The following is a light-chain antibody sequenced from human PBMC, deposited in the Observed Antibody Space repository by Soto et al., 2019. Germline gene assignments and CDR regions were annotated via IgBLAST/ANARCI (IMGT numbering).Light chain of an antibody. CDR2: GAS. CDR3: QQYGSSGT. Sequence: EIVLTQSPGTLSLSPGERATLSCRASQSVSSSYLAWYQQKPGQAPRLLMYGASTRATGFPDRFSGSGSGTDFTLTISRLEPEDFAVYYCQQYGSSGTFGQGTKVDIK. V-gene: IGKV3-20*01. CDR1: QSVSSSY. J-gene: IGKJ1*01.